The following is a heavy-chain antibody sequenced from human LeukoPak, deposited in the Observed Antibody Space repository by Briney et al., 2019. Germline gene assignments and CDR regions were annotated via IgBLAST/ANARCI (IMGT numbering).Heavy chain of an antibody. V-gene: IGHV4-59*01. D-gene: IGHD4-17*01. CDR2: IYNSGST. CDR3: ARLSPVTTGTGAFDS. Sequence: KASETLSLTCTVSGGSISSYSWSWIRQPPGKGLEWIGYIYNSGSTNYNPSLKSRVTISLDTSKNEFSLKLSSVTAADTAVYYCARLSPVTTGTGAFDSWGQGTLVTVSS. J-gene: IGHJ4*02. CDR1: GGSISSYS.